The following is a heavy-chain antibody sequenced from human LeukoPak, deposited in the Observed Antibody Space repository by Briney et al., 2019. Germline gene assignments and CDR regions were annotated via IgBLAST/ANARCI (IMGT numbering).Heavy chain of an antibody. CDR3: ARDGVTIFGVVRNYGMDV. CDR2: IKPSGGT. J-gene: IGHJ6*02. CDR1: GGSFNGAF. Sequence: PSETLSLTCAVYGGSFNGAFWSWIRQPPGKGLEWMGEIKPSGGTNYNVSLKSRLTMSLDKSKNHFSLKLSSVTAADTAVYYCARDGVTIFGVVRNYGMDVWGQGTTVTVSS. V-gene: IGHV4-34*01. D-gene: IGHD3-3*01.